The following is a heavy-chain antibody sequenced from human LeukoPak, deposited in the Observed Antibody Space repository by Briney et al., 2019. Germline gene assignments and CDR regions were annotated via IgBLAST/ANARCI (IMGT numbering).Heavy chain of an antibody. CDR1: GYTFSSHA. J-gene: IGHJ4*02. CDR2: INTNTGNP. V-gene: IGHV7-4-1*02. D-gene: IGHD5-12*01. Sequence: ASVKVSCKTSGYTFSSHAMNWVRQAPGQGLEFMGWINTNTGNPTYAQGFTGRFVFSLDTSVSTAYLQIISLKSGDTAVYYCAREKATGGPDYFWGQGTLVTVSS. CDR3: AREKATGGPDYF.